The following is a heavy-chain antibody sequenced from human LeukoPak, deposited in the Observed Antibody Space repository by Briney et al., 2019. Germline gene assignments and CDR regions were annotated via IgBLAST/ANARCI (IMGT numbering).Heavy chain of an antibody. CDR3: ARFRSSGYPQAAFDI. J-gene: IGHJ3*02. V-gene: IGHV3-7*01. CDR2: IKQDGSEK. CDR1: GFTFSIYW. D-gene: IGHD3-22*01. Sequence: PGGSLRLSCAASGFTFSIYWMSWVRQAPGKGLEWVANIKQDGSEKYYVDSVKGRFTISRDNAKNSLYLQMNSLRAEDTAVYYCARFRSSGYPQAAFDIWGQGTMVTVSS.